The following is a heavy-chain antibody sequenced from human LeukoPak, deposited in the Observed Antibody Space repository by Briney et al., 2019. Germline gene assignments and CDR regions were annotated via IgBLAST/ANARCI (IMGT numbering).Heavy chain of an antibody. V-gene: IGHV3-66*01. CDR2: VYTDDTT. CDR3: ATERARALAYGMDV. CDR1: GITVSGSY. Sequence: GGSLRLSCAGSGITVSGSYMCWVRQAPGKGLEWVSIVYTDDTTDYADSVKGRFTISRDNSKNTLYLQMNSLRADDTAVYYCATERARALAYGMDVWGQGTTVTVSS. J-gene: IGHJ6*02.